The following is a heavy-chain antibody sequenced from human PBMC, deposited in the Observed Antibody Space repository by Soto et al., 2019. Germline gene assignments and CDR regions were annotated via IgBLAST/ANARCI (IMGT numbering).Heavy chain of an antibody. V-gene: IGHV4-59*01. Sequence: SETLSVTCPVSGVSINTFDWSWIRQTPGKGLEWIGYIYNSESTNYNPSLRSRVTISADTSKNQVSLKLYSVTAADTAVYYCARAPWGDYWGQGALVTVS. CDR1: GVSINTFD. J-gene: IGHJ4*02. CDR3: ARAPWGDY. D-gene: IGHD7-27*01. CDR2: IYNSEST.